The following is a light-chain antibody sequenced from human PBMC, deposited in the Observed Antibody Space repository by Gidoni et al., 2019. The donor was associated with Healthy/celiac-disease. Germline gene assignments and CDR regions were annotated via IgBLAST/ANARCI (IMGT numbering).Light chain of an antibody. J-gene: IGKJ1*01. CDR2: KAS. Sequence: DIQMTPSPSTLSASVGDRVTITCRASQSISSWLAWYQQKPGKAPKLLIYKASSLESGVPSRCSGSGSGTECTLTSSSLQPDDFATYYGQQYNSYSTFGQGTKVEIK. V-gene: IGKV1-5*03. CDR3: QQYNSYST. CDR1: QSISSW.